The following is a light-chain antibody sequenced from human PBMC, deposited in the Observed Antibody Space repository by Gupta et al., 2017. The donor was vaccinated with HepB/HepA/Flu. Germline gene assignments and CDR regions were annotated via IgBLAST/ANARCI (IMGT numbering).Light chain of an antibody. V-gene: IGLV4-69*01. Sequence: QLVVTQPPSASASLGASVKLTCTLSSGHSRSAIAWHQQQPEKGPRYLMKINSDGSHSKGDGIPDRFSGSSSGTARYLTISSLQSEDEADYYCQTWGTGTSWVFGGGTKLTVL. CDR2: INSDGSH. CDR1: SGHSRSA. J-gene: IGLJ3*02. CDR3: QTWGTGTSWV.